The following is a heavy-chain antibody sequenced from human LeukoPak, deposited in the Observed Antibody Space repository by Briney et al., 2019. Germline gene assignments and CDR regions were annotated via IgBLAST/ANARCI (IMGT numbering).Heavy chain of an antibody. D-gene: IGHD3-3*01. CDR3: ARPLPSITILPCGMDV. V-gene: IGHV1-2*02. CDR1: GYTFTGYY. J-gene: IGHJ6*02. CDR2: INPNSGGT. Sequence: ASVKVSCKASGYTFTGYYMHWVRQAPGQGLEWMGWINPNSGGTNYAQKFQGRVTMTRDTSISTAYMELSRLRSDDTAVYYCARPLPSITILPCGMDVWGQGTTVTVSS.